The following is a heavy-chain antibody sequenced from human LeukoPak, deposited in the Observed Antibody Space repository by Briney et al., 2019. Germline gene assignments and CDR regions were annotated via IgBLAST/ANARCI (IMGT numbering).Heavy chain of an antibody. CDR2: ISGNGGAS. D-gene: IGHD3-10*01. Sequence: PGGSLRLFCAASGFTFNSYAMGWVRQAPGKGLEWVSVISGNGGASYYPDSVEGRFTISRDNSKNTLYLQMTSLRAEDTAVYYCAREPTGAFDYWGQGALVTVSS. CDR3: AREPTGAFDY. J-gene: IGHJ4*02. CDR1: GFTFNSYA. V-gene: IGHV3-23*01.